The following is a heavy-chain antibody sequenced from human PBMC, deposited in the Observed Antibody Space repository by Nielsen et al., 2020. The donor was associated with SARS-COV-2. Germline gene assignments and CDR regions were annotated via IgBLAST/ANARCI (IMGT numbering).Heavy chain of an antibody. CDR1: GFTVSSNY. CDR3: ARDMAAAGDDAFDI. J-gene: IGHJ3*02. Sequence: GESLKISCAASGFTVSSNYMSWVRQAPGKGLEWVSVIYSGGSTYYADSVKGRFTISRDNSKNTLYLQMNSLRAEDTAVYYCARDMAAAGDDAFDIWGQGTMVTVSS. V-gene: IGHV3-53*01. D-gene: IGHD6-13*01. CDR2: IYSGGST.